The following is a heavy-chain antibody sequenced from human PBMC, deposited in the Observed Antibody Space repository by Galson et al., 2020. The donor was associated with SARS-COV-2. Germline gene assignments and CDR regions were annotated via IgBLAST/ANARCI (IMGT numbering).Heavy chain of an antibody. Sequence: GGSLRLSCAASGFTFSSYAMHWVRQAPGKGLEWVAVISYDGSNKYYADSVKGRFTISRDNSKNTLYLQMNSLRAEDTAVYYCARDGRYYDFWSGYLRDSKNYYYYYYMDVWGKGTTVTVSS. J-gene: IGHJ6*03. CDR2: ISYDGSNK. V-gene: IGHV3-30*04. CDR3: ARDGRYYDFWSGYLRDSKNYYYYYYMDV. D-gene: IGHD3-3*01. CDR1: GFTFSSYA.